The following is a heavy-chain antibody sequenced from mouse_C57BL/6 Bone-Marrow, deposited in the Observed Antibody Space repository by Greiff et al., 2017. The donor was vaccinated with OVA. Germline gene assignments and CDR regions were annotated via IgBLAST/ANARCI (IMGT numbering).Heavy chain of an antibody. J-gene: IGHJ4*01. Sequence: QVQLQQPGAELVKPGASVKMSCKASGYTFTSYWITWVKQRPGQGLEWIGDIYPGSGSTNYNEKFKSKATLTVDTSSSTAYMQLSSLTSEDSAVYYCAREDGPRDAMDYWGQGTSVTVSS. D-gene: IGHD3-3*01. V-gene: IGHV1-55*01. CDR1: GYTFTSYW. CDR3: AREDGPRDAMDY. CDR2: IYPGSGST.